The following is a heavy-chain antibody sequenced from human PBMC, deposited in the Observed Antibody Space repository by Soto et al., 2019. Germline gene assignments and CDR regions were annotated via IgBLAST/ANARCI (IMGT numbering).Heavy chain of an antibody. D-gene: IGHD3-16*01. CDR1: GFTFVDYA. J-gene: IGHJ4*02. Sequence: EVHLLESGGGLVQPGGSLRLSCAASGFTFVDYAMTWVRQAPGKGLEWVSGISATGLSTYYADSVRGRFTISRDNSKNPLHLQMSSPRADDTAIYYCAKTSVPTVPLGARGSDYWVQGTLVTVSS. CDR2: ISATGLST. V-gene: IGHV3-23*01. CDR3: AKTSVPTVPLGARGSDY.